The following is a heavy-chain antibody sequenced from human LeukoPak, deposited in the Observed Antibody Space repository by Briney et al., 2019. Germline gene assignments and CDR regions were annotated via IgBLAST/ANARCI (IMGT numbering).Heavy chain of an antibody. Sequence: PGESLKISCKGSGYSFTSYWIVWVRQMPGKGLEWMGIIYPDDSDTEYSPSFQGQVTISADKSISTAYLQWSSLKASDTAMYYCARLAFCTNAVCFSNYYYSMDVWGRGTTVTVSS. J-gene: IGHJ6*03. CDR1: GYSFTSYW. D-gene: IGHD2-8*01. V-gene: IGHV5-51*01. CDR2: IYPDDSDT. CDR3: ARLAFCTNAVCFSNYYYSMDV.